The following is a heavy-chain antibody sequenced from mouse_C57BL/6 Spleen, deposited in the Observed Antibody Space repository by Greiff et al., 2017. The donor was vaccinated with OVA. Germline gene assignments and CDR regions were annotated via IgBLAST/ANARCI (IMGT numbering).Heavy chain of an antibody. V-gene: IGHV3-8*01. CDR3: ARWSGYWSFDY. D-gene: IGHD2-3*01. J-gene: IGHJ2*01. CDR1: GYSITSDY. Sequence: EVKLMESGPGLAKPSQTLSLTCSVTGYSITSDYWSWIRKFPGTKLEYMGYISYSGSTYSNPSLKSRISITRDTSKNQYYLQLNSVTTEDTATYYCARWSGYWSFDYWGQGTTLTVSS. CDR2: ISYSGST.